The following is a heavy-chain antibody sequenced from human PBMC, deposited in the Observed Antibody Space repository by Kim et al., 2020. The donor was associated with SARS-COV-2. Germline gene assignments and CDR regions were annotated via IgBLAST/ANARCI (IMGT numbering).Heavy chain of an antibody. V-gene: IGHV4-39*01. CDR2: IYYSGST. J-gene: IGHJ4*01. CDR1: GGSISSSSYY. CDR3: ARLLISEYSSSFDY. Sequence: SETLSLTCTVSGGSISSSSYYWGWIRQPPGKGLEWIGSIYYSGSTYYNPSLKSRVTISVDTSKNQFSLKLSSVTAADTAVYYCARLLISEYSSSFDYWG. D-gene: IGHD6-6*01.